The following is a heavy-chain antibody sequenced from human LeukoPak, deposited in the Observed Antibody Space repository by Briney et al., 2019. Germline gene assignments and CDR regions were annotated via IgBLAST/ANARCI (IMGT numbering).Heavy chain of an antibody. J-gene: IGHJ1*01. Sequence: SLTPAWPLSTLTPTSICTEWVRPAPDSLLEWDAAISTVGSNKYYADSVKGRFTISRDNSKNTLYLQMNSLRAEDTAVYYCAKDRPPECSSTSCFAEYFQHWGQGTLVTVSS. CDR1: TLTPTSIC. V-gene: IGHV3-30*18. CDR2: ISTVGSNK. D-gene: IGHD2-2*01. CDR3: AKDRPPECSSTSCFAEYFQH.